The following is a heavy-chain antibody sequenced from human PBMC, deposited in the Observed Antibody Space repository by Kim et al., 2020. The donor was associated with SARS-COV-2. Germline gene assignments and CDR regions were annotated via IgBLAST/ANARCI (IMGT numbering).Heavy chain of an antibody. V-gene: IGHV4-34*01. CDR1: GGSFSDYN. CDR2: INHSGST. Sequence: SETLSLTCAVYGGSFSDYNWSWIRQPPGKGLEWIGEINHSGSTSHSPSLKSRVTISVDTSKSQFSLRLKSMTAADTALYYCARGRAGVVPAPVLGLGPYCNYYAMDVWGQGTAVAVSS. D-gene: IGHD2-21*02. CDR3: ARGRAGVVPAPVLGLGPYCNYYAMDV. J-gene: IGHJ6*02.